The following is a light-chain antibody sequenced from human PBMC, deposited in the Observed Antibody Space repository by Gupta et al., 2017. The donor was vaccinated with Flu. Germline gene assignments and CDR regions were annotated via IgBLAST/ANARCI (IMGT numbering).Light chain of an antibody. CDR1: QSIRKY. CDR2: AAS. CDR3: QQSDSNLAVT. Sequence: DIQMTQSPSSLSAFVGDRVTITCRASQSIRKYLNWWQQKPGRPPKLLIYAASTLRGGVPSRFSGSGFGTDFALTIDSRQPEDFATYYCQQSDSNLAVTFGGGTKVEIK. J-gene: IGKJ4*01. V-gene: IGKV1-39*01.